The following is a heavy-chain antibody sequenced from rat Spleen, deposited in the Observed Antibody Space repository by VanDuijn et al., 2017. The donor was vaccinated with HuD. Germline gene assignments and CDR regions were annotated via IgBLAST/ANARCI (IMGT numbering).Heavy chain of an antibody. CDR3: VRQGYLRDWYFDF. CDR2: IINIGGDS. V-gene: IGHV5-31*01. Sequence: EVQLVESGGGLVQPGRSLKLSCVTSGFTFNNYWMTWIRQAPGKGLEWVASIINIGGDSFYSDPVKGRFTISRDNAKNTQYLQMDSLGSEDMATYYCVRQGYLRDWYFDFWGPGTMVTVSS. D-gene: IGHD2-5*01. J-gene: IGHJ1*01. CDR1: GFTFNNYW.